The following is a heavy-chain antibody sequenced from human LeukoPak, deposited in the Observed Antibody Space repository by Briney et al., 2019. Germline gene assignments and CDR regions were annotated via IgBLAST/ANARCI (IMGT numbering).Heavy chain of an antibody. CDR3: AKRSGYTTGWFFDF. V-gene: IGHV3-23*01. D-gene: IGHD6-19*01. Sequence: GGSLRLSCAASGFSFSSYAMSWVRQAPGKGLEWVSSISGSGDNTYYAESVKGRFTISRDNSKNTLFLQMNSLRAEDTAVFYCAKRSGYTTGWFFDFWGQGTLVTVYS. CDR2: ISGSGDNT. J-gene: IGHJ4*02. CDR1: GFSFSSYA.